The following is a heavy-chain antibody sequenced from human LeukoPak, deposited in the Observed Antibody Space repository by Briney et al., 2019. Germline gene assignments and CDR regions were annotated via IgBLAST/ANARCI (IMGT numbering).Heavy chain of an antibody. D-gene: IGHD1-26*01. J-gene: IGHJ4*02. CDR3: ARDRPGIVRWFDY. CDR1: GFTFSSYE. CDR2: ISSSGRNI. Sequence: PGGSLRLSCAASGFTFSSYEMNWVRQAPGKGLEGVSYISSSGRNIYYADSVKGRFTISRDNAKNSLYLQMNSLRAEDTAVYYCARDRPGIVRWFDYWGQGTLVTVSS. V-gene: IGHV3-48*03.